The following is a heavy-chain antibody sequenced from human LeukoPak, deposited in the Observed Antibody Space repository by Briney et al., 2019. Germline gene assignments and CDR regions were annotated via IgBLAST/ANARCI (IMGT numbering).Heavy chain of an antibody. V-gene: IGHV1-18*01. D-gene: IGHD6-19*01. CDR2: ISAYNGNT. CDR1: GYTFTSYG. CDR3: ARAPLRYSSGWYAAYNWFDP. J-gene: IGHJ5*02. Sequence: ASVKVSCKASGYTFTSYGISWVRQAPGQGLEWMGWISAYNGNTNYAQKLQGRVTMTTDTSTSTAYMELRSLRSDDAAVYYCARAPLRYSSGWYAAYNWFDPWGQGTLVTVSS.